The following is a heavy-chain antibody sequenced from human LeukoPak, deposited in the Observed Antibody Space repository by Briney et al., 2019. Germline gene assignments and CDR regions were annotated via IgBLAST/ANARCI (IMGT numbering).Heavy chain of an antibody. Sequence: PGGSLRLSCSASGFTFNRFYLHWVRQAPGKGLEWVSSISSSSSYIYYADSVKGRFTISRDNAKNSLYLQMNSLRAEDTAVYYCARQAIEYSYGANWFDPWGQGTLVTVSS. J-gene: IGHJ5*02. D-gene: IGHD5-18*01. CDR2: ISSSSSYI. V-gene: IGHV3-21*01. CDR3: ARQAIEYSYGANWFDP. CDR1: GFTFNRFY.